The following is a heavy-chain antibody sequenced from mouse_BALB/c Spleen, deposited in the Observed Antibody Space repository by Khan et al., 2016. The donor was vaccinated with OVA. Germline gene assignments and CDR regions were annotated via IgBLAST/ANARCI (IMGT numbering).Heavy chain of an antibody. J-gene: IGHJ1*01. D-gene: IGHD2-1*01. CDR3: ARRSIYYGYFDV. V-gene: IGHV9-3*02. CDR2: INTNTGEP. CDR1: GYTFTNYG. Sequence: QIQLVQSGPELKKPGETVKISCKASGYTFTNYGMNWVKQAPGKGLKWMGWINTNTGEPTYAEEFKGRFAFFLATSARTAYLQTYNLNNEVTATYCGARRSIYYGYFDVWGAGTTVTVSS.